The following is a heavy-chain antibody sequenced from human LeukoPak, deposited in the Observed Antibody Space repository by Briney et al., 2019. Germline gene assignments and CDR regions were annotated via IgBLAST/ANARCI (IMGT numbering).Heavy chain of an antibody. J-gene: IGHJ4*02. V-gene: IGHV4-61*09. Sequence: KPSETLSLTCPVSGVSISSGSYYWTWIRQPAGKGLEWVGHIYSSGSTDYNPSLKSRVTVSVDTSNKRFSLRLTSVTAADTAVYYCARGLPYYDLLTGFRTSYFFDYWGQGALVTVSS. D-gene: IGHD3-9*01. CDR3: ARGLPYYDLLTGFRTSYFFDY. CDR1: GVSISSGSYY. CDR2: IYSSGST.